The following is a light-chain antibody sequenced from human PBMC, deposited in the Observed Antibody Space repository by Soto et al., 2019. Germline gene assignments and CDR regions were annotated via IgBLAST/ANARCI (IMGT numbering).Light chain of an antibody. CDR3: SSFNSSSTYV. V-gene: IGLV2-18*02. CDR1: SSDVGNSNG. CDR2: DVN. Sequence: QSALTQPPSVSGSPGQSVAISCTGTSSDVGNSNGVSWYHQPPGTAPKLMIYDVNNRPSGVPDRFSGSKSGNTASLTISGPQAEEGGDYYCSSFNSSSTYVFGTGTKLTVL. J-gene: IGLJ1*01.